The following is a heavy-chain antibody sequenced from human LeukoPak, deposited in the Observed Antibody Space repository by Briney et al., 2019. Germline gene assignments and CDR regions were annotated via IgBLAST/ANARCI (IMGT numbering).Heavy chain of an antibody. D-gene: IGHD2-2*01. CDR3: AKPYCRATRCYLYLYGMDV. J-gene: IGHJ6*02. Sequence: PGGSLRLSCEASGVTFSNDGMHWGREAPGEGVGWGGVISSEGTTKYYGDSVKGRFTVSRDSSKNTLYLDLNSLRAEDTAVYYCAKPYCRATRCYLYLYGMDVWGQGTTVIVSS. V-gene: IGHV3-30*18. CDR1: GVTFSNDG. CDR2: ISSEGTTK.